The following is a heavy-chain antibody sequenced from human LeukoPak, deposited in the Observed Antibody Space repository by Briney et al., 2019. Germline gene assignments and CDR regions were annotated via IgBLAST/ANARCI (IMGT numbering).Heavy chain of an antibody. J-gene: IGHJ4*02. CDR3: TTVTLRPVGL. V-gene: IGHV3-30*04. Sequence: GGSLRLSCAASGFTFSTYAMHWVRQAPGKGLEWVAVISYDGSSKYYADSVKGRFTISRDDSKNTLFLQVNSLKIEDTAVYYCTTVTLRPVGLWGQGTLVTVSS. CDR2: ISYDGSSK. CDR1: GFTFSTYA. D-gene: IGHD3-10*01.